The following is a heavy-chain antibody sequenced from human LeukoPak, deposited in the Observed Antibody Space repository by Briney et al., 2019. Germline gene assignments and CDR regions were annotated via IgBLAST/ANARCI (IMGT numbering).Heavy chain of an antibody. CDR1: GGTFSSYA. CDR3: ARQSGSYAPIYYYYMDV. D-gene: IGHD1-26*01. CDR2: IIPIFGTA. J-gene: IGHJ6*03. V-gene: IGHV1-69*13. Sequence: GASVKVSCKASGGTFSSYAISWVRQAPGQGLEWMGGIIPIFGTANYTQKFQGRVTITADESTSTAYMELSSLRSEDTAVYYCARQSGSYAPIYYYYMDVWGKGTTVTVSS.